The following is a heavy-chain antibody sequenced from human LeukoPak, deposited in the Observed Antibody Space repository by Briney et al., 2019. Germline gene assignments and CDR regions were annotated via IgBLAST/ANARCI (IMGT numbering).Heavy chain of an antibody. CDR3: TRDPNGIAVAFFDY. D-gene: IGHD6-19*01. CDR1: GFTFGDYA. V-gene: IGHV3-49*04. CDR2: IRSKAYGGTT. J-gene: IGHJ4*02. Sequence: GSLRLSCTASGFTFGDYAMSWVRQAPGKGLEWVGFIRSKAYGGTTEYAASVKGRFTISRDDSKSIAYLQMNSLKTEDTAVYCCTRDPNGIAVAFFDYWGQGTLVTVSS.